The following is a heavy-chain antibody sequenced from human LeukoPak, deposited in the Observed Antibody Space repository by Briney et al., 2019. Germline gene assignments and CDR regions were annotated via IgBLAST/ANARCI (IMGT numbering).Heavy chain of an antibody. CDR1: GGTFSSYA. J-gene: IGHJ5*02. Sequence: SVKVSCKASGGTFSSYAISWVRQAPGQGLEWMGGIIPIFGTANYAQKFQGRVTITADESTSTAYMELSSLRSEDTAVYYCARDWEYYYGSGSYYRANWFDPWGQGTLVTASS. CDR2: IIPIFGTA. D-gene: IGHD3-10*01. V-gene: IGHV1-69*13. CDR3: ARDWEYYYGSGSYYRANWFDP.